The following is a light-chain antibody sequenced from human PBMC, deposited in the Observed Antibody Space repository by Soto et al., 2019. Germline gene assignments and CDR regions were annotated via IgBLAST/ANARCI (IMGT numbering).Light chain of an antibody. J-gene: IGLJ3*02. CDR1: SGHRSYI. CDR3: ETWDSSTRV. V-gene: IGLV4-60*03. Sequence: QPVLTQSSSASVSLGSSVKLTCTLSSGHRSYIIAWHQQQPGKAPRYLMKVEGSGGYNKGSGIPDRFSGSSSGADRYLTIPNLQSEDEADYFCETWDSSTRVFGGGTKLTVL. CDR2: VEGSGGY.